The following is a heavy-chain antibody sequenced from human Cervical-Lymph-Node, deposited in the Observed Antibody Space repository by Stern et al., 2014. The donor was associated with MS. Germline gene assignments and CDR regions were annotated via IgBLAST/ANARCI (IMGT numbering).Heavy chain of an antibody. CDR1: GGTFSSYA. J-gene: IGHJ4*02. CDR2: VIPIFGTP. CDR3: ARDGDTAMVTPLYFFAF. Sequence: VQLVESGAEVKKPGSSVKVSCKASGGTFSSYAINWGRQAPGQGLEWVGGVIPIFGTPQYAHKFQGRLTFTADESTNTAYMELSSLRSEDSAVYYCARDGDTAMVTPLYFFAFWGQGTLVIVSS. D-gene: IGHD5-18*01. V-gene: IGHV1-69*01.